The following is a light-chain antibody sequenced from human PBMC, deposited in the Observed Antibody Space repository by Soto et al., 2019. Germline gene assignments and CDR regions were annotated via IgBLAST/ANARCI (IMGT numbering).Light chain of an antibody. CDR1: QSISIN. J-gene: IGKJ5*01. V-gene: IGKV3D-15*01. CDR2: GAS. CDR3: QQYKNWPPIT. Sequence: EIVLTQSPGTLSVSPGDRVTLSCRASQSISINLAWYQHKPGQAPRLLIHGASTRATGVPARISGSGSGTEFTLTISSLQSEDFAVYYCQQYKNWPPITFGQGTRLEIK.